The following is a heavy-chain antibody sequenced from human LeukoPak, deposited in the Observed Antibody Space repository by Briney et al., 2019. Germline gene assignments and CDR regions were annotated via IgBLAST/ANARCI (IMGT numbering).Heavy chain of an antibody. CDR3: ARENCGGDCSFDY. D-gene: IGHD2-21*02. J-gene: IGHJ4*02. V-gene: IGHV4-59*01. Sequence: PSETLSLTCAVYGESFSGYYWSWIRQPPGKGLEWIGYIYYSGSTNYNPSLKSRVTISVDTSKNQFSLKLSSVTAADTAVYYCARENCGGDCSFDYWGQGTLVTVSS. CDR2: IYYSGST. CDR1: GESFSGYY.